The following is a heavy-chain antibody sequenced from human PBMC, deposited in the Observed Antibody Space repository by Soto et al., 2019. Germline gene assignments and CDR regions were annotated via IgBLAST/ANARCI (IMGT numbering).Heavy chain of an antibody. D-gene: IGHD2-21*01. CDR1: GGSISSSNW. J-gene: IGHJ4*02. Sequence: SETLSLTCAVSGGSISSSNWWSWVRQPPGKGLEWIGEIYHSGSTNYNPSLKSRVTMSVDTSKNQFSLKLTSVTAADTAVYYCTRGGDAYKNGHWGQGTLVTVSS. CDR2: IYHSGST. V-gene: IGHV4-4*02. CDR3: TRGGDAYKNGH.